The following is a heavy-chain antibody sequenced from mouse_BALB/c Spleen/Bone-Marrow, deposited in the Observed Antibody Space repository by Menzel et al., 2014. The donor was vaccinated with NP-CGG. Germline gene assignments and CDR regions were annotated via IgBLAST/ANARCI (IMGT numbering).Heavy chain of an antibody. CDR2: IDPANGNI. CDR1: GFNIKDTY. D-gene: IGHD1-1*01. J-gene: IGHJ3*01. CDR3: APYYYGRWFAN. V-gene: IGHV14-3*02. Sequence: DVKLQESGAELVKPEASVKLSCTASGFNIKDTYMHWVKQRPEQGLEWIGRIDPANGNIKYDPKFQGKATITADTSSNTAYLQLSSLTSEDTAVYYCAPYYYGRWFANWGQGTLVTVSA.